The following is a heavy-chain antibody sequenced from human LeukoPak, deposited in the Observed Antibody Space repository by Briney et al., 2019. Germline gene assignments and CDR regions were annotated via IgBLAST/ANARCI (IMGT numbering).Heavy chain of an antibody. J-gene: IGHJ3*02. CDR3: ARDVEEQWLVEDAFDI. CDR1: GFTFSTYW. V-gene: IGHV3-7*01. D-gene: IGHD6-19*01. Sequence: GGSLRLSCAASGFTFSTYWMSWVRQAPGKGLEWVANINQDGSEKYYVDSVKGRFTISRDNAKNSLYLQMNSLRAEDTAVYYCARDVEEQWLVEDAFDIWGQGTMVTVSS. CDR2: INQDGSEK.